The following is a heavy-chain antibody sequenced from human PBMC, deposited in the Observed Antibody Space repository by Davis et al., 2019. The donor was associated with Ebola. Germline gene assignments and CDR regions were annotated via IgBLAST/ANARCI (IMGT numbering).Heavy chain of an antibody. D-gene: IGHD4-17*01. CDR1: GFSFKSFD. Sequence: GGSLRLSCAASGFSFKSFDMNWVRQAPGGGLEWVASIKSDISYIHYAASVRGRFTVSRDNAMNSLYLQMTSLRVEDTAVYYCARKDFGDYAYSDYWGQGTLVTVSS. CDR2: IKSDISYI. CDR3: ARKDFGDYAYSDY. V-gene: IGHV3-21*01. J-gene: IGHJ4*02.